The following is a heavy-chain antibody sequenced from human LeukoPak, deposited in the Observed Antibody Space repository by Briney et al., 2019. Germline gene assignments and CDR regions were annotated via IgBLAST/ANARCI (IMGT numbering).Heavy chain of an antibody. J-gene: IGHJ4*02. CDR3: AKDSGYYGDVN. V-gene: IGHV3-23*01. CDR1: GLTFNNYA. CDR2: ISGSGGST. D-gene: IGHD3-22*01. Sequence: PGGSLRLSCAVSGLTFNNYAMSWVRQAPGKGLEWVSAISGSGGSTYYADSVKGRFTISRDNSKNTLYLQMNSLRAEDTAVYYCAKDSGYYGDVNWGQGTLVTVSS.